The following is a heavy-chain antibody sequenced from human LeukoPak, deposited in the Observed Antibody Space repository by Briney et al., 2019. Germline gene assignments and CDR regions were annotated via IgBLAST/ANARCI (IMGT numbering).Heavy chain of an antibody. CDR2: ISYDGSNK. CDR3: AKDHDLYEWLRLGYFDY. CDR1: GFTFSSYG. Sequence: GGSLRLSCAASGFTFSSYGMHWVRQAPGKGLEWVAVISYDGSNKYYADSVKGRFTISRDNSKNTLYLQMNSLRAEDTAVYYCAKDHDLYEWLRLGYFDYWGQGTLVTVSS. J-gene: IGHJ4*02. D-gene: IGHD5-12*01. V-gene: IGHV3-30*18.